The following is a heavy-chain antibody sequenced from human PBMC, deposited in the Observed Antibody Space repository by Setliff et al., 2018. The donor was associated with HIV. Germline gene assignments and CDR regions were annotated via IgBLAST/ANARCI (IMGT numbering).Heavy chain of an antibody. D-gene: IGHD3-10*01. CDR1: GFPFSISP. Sequence: LRLSCAVSGFPFSISPMNWVRLPPGKGPVWLSRINAAGGNTNYVDSVRGRFTISRDNAGSTVYLQMSSLRAEDTAVYYCATDPVDGSSYWGQGTLVTVSS. J-gene: IGHJ4*02. CDR2: INAAGGNT. V-gene: IGHV3-74*01. CDR3: ATDPVDGSSY.